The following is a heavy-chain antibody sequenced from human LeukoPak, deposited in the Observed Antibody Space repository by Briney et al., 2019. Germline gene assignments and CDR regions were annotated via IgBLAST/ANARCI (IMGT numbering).Heavy chain of an antibody. V-gene: IGHV5-51*01. D-gene: IGHD3-22*01. CDR1: GYSFTSYW. J-gene: IGHJ4*02. Sequence: GESLKISCKGSGYSFTSYWIGWVRQMPGKGLEWMGIIRPGDSDTRYSPSFQGRVTISADKSISTAYLQWSSLQASDTAVYFCARPLYDSSGYYEYWGQGTLVTVSS. CDR3: ARPLYDSSGYYEY. CDR2: IRPGDSDT.